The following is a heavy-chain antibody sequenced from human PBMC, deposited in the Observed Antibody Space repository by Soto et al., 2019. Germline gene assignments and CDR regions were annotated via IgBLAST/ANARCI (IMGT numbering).Heavy chain of an antibody. CDR1: GGSISSNTYY. V-gene: IGHV4-39*01. J-gene: IGHJ3*02. CDR2: IYYTGST. CDR3: ARHEITGSSYYAYDI. D-gene: IGHD1-26*01. Sequence: SETLSLTCTVSGGSISSNTYYWGWIRQPPGKGLEWIANIYYTGSTYYNPSLKSRVTISVDTSKNQFALKLSSVTAAETAVYYCARHEITGSSYYAYDIWGQGTMVTVSS.